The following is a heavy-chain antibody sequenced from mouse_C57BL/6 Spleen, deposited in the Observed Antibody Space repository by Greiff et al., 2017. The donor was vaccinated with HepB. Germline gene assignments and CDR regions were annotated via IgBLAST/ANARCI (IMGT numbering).Heavy chain of an antibody. Sequence: EVKLVESGGGLVKPGGSLKLSCAASGFTFSSYAMSWVRQTPEKRLEWVATISDGGSYTYYPDNVKGRFTISRDNAKNNLYLQMSHLKSEDTAMYYCARSRIYYYGSRPHWYFDVWGTGTTVTVSS. CDR1: GFTFSSYA. J-gene: IGHJ1*03. CDR3: ARSRIYYYGSRPHWYFDV. D-gene: IGHD1-1*01. CDR2: ISDGGSYT. V-gene: IGHV5-4*03.